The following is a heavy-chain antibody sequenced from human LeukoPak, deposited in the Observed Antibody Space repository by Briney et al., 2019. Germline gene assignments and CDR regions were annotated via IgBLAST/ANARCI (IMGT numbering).Heavy chain of an antibody. V-gene: IGHV4-4*09. D-gene: IGHD2-2*01. CDR3: ARYGLYRSSTSCYFGLFDP. CDR2: IYNSGST. Sequence: SETLSLTCTVSGGSISSYYWSWIRQPPGKGLEWIGYIYNSGSTNYNPSLKSRVTISVDTSKNQFSLKLSSVTAADTAVYYCARYGLYRSSTSCYFGLFDPWGQGTLVTVSS. J-gene: IGHJ5*02. CDR1: GGSISSYY.